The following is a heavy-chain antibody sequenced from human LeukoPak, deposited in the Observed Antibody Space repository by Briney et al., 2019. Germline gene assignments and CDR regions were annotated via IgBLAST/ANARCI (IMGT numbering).Heavy chain of an antibody. CDR3: ARDKVVGATTLDY. V-gene: IGHV3-7*01. Sequence: GSLRLSCAASGFTFRNYWMSWVRQAPGKGLEWVANIRQDGGEIYYVDSVKGRFTISRDNAKNSLFLQMNSLRAEDSAVYYCARDKVVGATTLDYWGQGTLVTVSS. D-gene: IGHD1-26*01. J-gene: IGHJ4*02. CDR1: GFTFRNYW. CDR2: IRQDGGEI.